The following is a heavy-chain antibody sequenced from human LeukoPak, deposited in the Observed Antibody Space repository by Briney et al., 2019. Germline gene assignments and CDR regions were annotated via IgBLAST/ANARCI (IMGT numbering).Heavy chain of an antibody. CDR1: GGSFSGYY. D-gene: IGHD3-10*01. Sequence: NPSETLSLTCAVYGGSFSGYYWSWIRQPPGKGLEWIGEINHSGSTNYNPSLKSRVTISVDTSKNQFSLKLSSVTAADTAVYYCARSHNITMVRGVSSYYFDYWGQGTLVTVSS. V-gene: IGHV4-34*01. CDR2: INHSGST. J-gene: IGHJ4*02. CDR3: ARSHNITMVRGVSSYYFDY.